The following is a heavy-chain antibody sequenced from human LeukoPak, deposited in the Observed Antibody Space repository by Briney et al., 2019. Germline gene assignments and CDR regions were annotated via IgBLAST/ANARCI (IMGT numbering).Heavy chain of an antibody. CDR1: GSISSGDYY. D-gene: IGHD1-14*01. J-gene: IGHJ4*02. Sequence: SETLSLTCTVSGSISSGDYYWSWIRQHPGKGLEWIGYIYYSGSTYYNPSLKSRVTISVDTSKNEFSLSLSSVTAADTAVYYCAGYNIPYTFEFWGPGTVVTVSS. V-gene: IGHV4-31*03. CDR3: AGYNIPYTFEF. CDR2: IYYSGST.